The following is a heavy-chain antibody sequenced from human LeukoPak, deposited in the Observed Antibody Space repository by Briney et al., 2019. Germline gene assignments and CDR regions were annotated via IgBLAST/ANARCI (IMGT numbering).Heavy chain of an antibody. V-gene: IGHV3-7*03. CDR1: GCTFTSYS. D-gene: IGHD1-14*01. CDR2: IKEDGSEK. Sequence: GGSLRLSCAASGCTFTSYSMSWVRQAPGRGLEWVANIKEDGSEKHYSDSVKGRFTISRDNAKNSLYLEVNSLRAEDTAMYYCARYHNLDYWGQGTLVTVSS. CDR3: ARYHNLDY. J-gene: IGHJ4*02.